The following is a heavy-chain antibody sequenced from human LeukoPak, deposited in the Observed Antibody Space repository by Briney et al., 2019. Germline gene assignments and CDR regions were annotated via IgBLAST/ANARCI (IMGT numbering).Heavy chain of an antibody. Sequence: GGSLRLSCAASGFTFSSYEMNWVRQAPGKGLEWVSYISSSGSTIYYADSVKGRFTISRDNAKNSLYLQMNSLRAEDTAVYYRARETYYNDSSGYNIGGYFDYWGQRTLVTVSS. CDR1: GFTFSSYE. V-gene: IGHV3-48*03. J-gene: IGHJ4*02. CDR2: ISSSGSTI. D-gene: IGHD3-22*01. CDR3: ARETYYNDSSGYNIGGYFDY.